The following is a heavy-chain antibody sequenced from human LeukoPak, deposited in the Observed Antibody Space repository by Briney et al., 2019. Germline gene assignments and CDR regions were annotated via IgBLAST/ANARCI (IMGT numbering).Heavy chain of an antibody. CDR1: GGTFSSYA. V-gene: IGHV1-69*04. Sequence: SVKVSCKASGGTFSSYAISCVRQAPVRGLEWMGRIIPIFGIANYAQKFQGRVTITADKSTSTAYMELSSLRSEDTAVYYCARGGDGYKFDFWGQGTLVTVSS. CDR3: ARGGDGYKFDF. D-gene: IGHD5-24*01. CDR2: IIPIFGIA. J-gene: IGHJ4*02.